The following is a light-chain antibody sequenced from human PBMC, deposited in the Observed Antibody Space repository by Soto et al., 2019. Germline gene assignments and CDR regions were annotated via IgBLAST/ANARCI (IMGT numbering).Light chain of an antibody. V-gene: IGKV3-20*01. CDR3: QQYGSSPRT. Sequence: DIVLTQSPATLSLSTGERATLSCGASQSVSSSYLAWYQQKPGQAPRLLIYGASSRATGIPDRFSGSGSGTDFTLTISRLEPEDFAVYYCQQYGSSPRTFCQGTKVDTK. CDR2: GAS. CDR1: QSVSSSY. J-gene: IGKJ1*01.